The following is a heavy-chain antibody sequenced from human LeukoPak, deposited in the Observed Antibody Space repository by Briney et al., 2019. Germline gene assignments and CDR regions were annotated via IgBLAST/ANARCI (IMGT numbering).Heavy chain of an antibody. V-gene: IGHV3-15*01. D-gene: IGHD5-12*01. CDR1: GLTFSDAW. CDR3: TWMATIFTVDY. Sequence: TTGESLRPSCVLSGLTFSDAWMSWVRQAPGKGLEWVGRIRNDRITDYAAPVQGRFSISRDNSKNTFYLQMNSLRTEDTGMYFCTWMATIFTVDYWGQGTLVTVSS. J-gene: IGHJ4*02. CDR2: IRNDRIT.